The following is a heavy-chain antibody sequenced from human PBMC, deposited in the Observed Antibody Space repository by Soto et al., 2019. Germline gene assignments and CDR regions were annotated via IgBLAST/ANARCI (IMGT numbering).Heavy chain of an antibody. V-gene: IGHV3-30*18. D-gene: IGHD2-2*01. J-gene: IGHJ3*02. CDR1: GCTCVGYG. CDR2: ISYDGSNK. CDR3: AKDLRGWYCSSTSCYVLVWGLGGFDI. Sequence: VGSLRLSCAAAGCTCVGYGGRRVRKAPGKGLEWVAVISYDGSNKYYADSVKGRFTISRDNSKNTLYLQMNSLRAEDTAVYYCAKDLRGWYCSSTSCYVLVWGLGGFDIWGQGTMVTVSS.